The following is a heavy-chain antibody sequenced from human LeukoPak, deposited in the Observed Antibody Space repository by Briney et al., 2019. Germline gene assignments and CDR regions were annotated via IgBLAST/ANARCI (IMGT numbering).Heavy chain of an antibody. V-gene: IGHV4-59*01. D-gene: IGHD2-21*02. CDR1: GGSINGYS. CDR3: ARAGQCGGDCYSLDY. Sequence: KPSETLSLTCTVSGGSINGYSWTWIRKPPGKGLEGIGYMYYSGSTNYSPSLKSRVTISVDTSKNQFSLKLRSVTAADTAVYYCARAGQCGGDCYSLDYWGQGTLVTVSS. J-gene: IGHJ4*02. CDR2: MYYSGST.